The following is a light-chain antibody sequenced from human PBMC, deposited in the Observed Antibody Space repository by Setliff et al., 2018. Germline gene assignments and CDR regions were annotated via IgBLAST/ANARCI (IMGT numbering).Light chain of an antibody. CDR3: SSYTTSGTYV. V-gene: IGLV2-14*03. Sequence: QSVLTQPASVSGSPGQWITISCSGTSSDVGGYNYVSWYQQHPGKAPKLMIYDVTNRPSGISNRFSGSKSGNTASLTISGLQAEDDADYYCSSYTTSGTYVCGTGTKVTV. CDR1: SSDVGGYNY. CDR2: DVT. J-gene: IGLJ1*01.